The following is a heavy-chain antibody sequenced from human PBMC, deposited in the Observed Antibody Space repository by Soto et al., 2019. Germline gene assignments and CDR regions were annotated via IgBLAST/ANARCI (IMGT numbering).Heavy chain of an antibody. CDR2: ISYDGSTK. CDR3: AKDQISHFWSGFPPYYSYTMDV. V-gene: IGHV3-30*18. D-gene: IGHD3-3*02. J-gene: IGHJ6*02. CDR1: GFSFSNYG. Sequence: QVQLVESGGGVIQPGKSLRLSCAASGFSFSNYGMHWVRLAPGRGLEWVAVISYDGSTKYYGDSVKGRFTISRDNSINTLYLQMNSLRAEDMALYYCAKDQISHFWSGFPPYYSYTMDVWGPGTTVTVSS.